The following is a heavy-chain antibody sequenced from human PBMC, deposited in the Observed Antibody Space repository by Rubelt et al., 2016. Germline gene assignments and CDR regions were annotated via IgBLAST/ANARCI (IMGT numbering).Heavy chain of an antibody. J-gene: IGHJ6*02. CDR1: GGSISSGGYY. CDR2: IYYSGST. V-gene: IGHV4-31*03. Sequence: GLVKPSQTLSLTCTFSGGSISSGGYYWSWIRQHPGKGLEWIGYIYYSGSTYYNPSLKSRVTISVDASKNQFSLKLSSVTAADTAVYYCASDPMGYYYYGMDVWGQGTTVTVSS. CDR3: ASDPMGYYYYGMDV. D-gene: IGHD3-10*01.